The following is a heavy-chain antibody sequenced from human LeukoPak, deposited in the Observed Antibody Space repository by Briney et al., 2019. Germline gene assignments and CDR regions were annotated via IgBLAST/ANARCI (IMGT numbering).Heavy chain of an antibody. J-gene: IGHJ5*02. CDR2: IIPIFGTA. D-gene: IGHD3-9*01. V-gene: IGHV1-69*06. CDR3: ASHSRDILTGYYNWFDP. CDR1: GGTFSSYA. Sequence: EASVKVSCKASGGTFSSYAISWVRQAPGQGLEWMGGIIPIFGTANYAQKFQGRVTITADKSTSTAYMELSSLRSEDTAVYYCASHSRDILTGYYNWFDPWGQGTLVTVSS.